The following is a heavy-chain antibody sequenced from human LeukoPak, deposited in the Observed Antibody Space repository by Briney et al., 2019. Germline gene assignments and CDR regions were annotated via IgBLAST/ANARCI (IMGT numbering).Heavy chain of an antibody. Sequence: ASVKVSCKASGYTFTSYFMHWVRQAPGQGPEWLGIINPTGASRSYAQRFRGRVTMTSDTSTNTVYMDLSSLTSEDTAVFYCAREKSGGFFDYWGQGTLVTVSS. CDR1: GYTFTSYF. CDR2: INPTGASR. CDR3: AREKSGGFFDY. V-gene: IGHV1-46*01. J-gene: IGHJ4*02. D-gene: IGHD3-16*01.